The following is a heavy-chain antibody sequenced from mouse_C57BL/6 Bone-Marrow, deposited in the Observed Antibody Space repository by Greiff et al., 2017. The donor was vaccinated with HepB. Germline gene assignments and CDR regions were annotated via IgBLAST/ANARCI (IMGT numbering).Heavy chain of an antibody. CDR3: ARHPLYGYGAMDY. D-gene: IGHD2-2*01. V-gene: IGHV2-6-1*01. J-gene: IGHJ4*01. Sequence: VQVVESGPGLVAPSQSLSITCTVSGFSLTSYGVHWVRQPPGKGLEWLVVIWSDGSTTYNSALKSRLSISKDNSKSQVFLKMNSLQTDDTAMYYCARHPLYGYGAMDYWGQGTSVTVSS. CDR2: IWSDGST. CDR1: GFSLTSYG.